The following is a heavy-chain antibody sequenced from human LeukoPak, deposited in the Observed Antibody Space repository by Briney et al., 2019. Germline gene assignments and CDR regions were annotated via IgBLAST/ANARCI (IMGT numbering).Heavy chain of an antibody. CDR3: ARVLSGRGSLYSYYYYMDV. V-gene: IGHV3-7*03. D-gene: IGHD3-10*01. J-gene: IGHJ6*03. CDR1: GFTFSSYW. Sequence: GGSLRLSCAASGFTFSSYWMSWVRQAPGKGLEWVANIKQDGSEKYYVDSVKGRFTISRDNAKNSLYLQMNSLRAEDTAVYYCARVLSGRGSLYSYYYYMDVWGKGTTVTISS. CDR2: IKQDGSEK.